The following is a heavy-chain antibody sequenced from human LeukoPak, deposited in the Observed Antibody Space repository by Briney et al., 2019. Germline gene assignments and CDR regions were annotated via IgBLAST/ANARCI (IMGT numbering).Heavy chain of an antibody. V-gene: IGHV3-23*01. CDR3: AKDLTGDYFDY. D-gene: IGHD7-27*01. CDR2: VRGSGTDT. J-gene: IGHJ4*02. Sequence: PGGSLRLSCAASGFTFSTYAMSWVRQAPGKGLEWVSAVRGSGTDTYFADSAKGRFTISRDNSKNTLYLQMNSLRAEDAAIYYCAKDLTGDYFDYWGQGTLVTVSS. CDR1: GFTFSTYA.